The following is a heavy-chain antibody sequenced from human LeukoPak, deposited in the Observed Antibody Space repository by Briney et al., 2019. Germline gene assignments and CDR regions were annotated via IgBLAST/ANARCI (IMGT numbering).Heavy chain of an antibody. CDR2: ISYDGSHK. CDR1: GFTFSSYA. J-gene: IGHJ4*02. CDR3: ARLPGYCSSNSCYKMTIPFDY. D-gene: IGHD2-2*02. Sequence: GGSLRLSCAASGFTFSSYAMRWVRQAPGKGLEWVAVISYDGSHKYYADSVKGRFTISRDNSKNTLYLQMNSLRAEDTAVYYCARLPGYCSSNSCYKMTIPFDYWGQGTLVTVSS. V-gene: IGHV3-30*04.